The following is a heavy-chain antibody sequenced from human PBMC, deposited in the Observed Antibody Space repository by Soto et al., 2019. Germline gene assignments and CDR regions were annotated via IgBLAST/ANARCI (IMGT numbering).Heavy chain of an antibody. CDR1: GFSVKRYW. J-gene: IGHJ6*02. Sequence: GGSLRLSCGASGFSVKRYWMHWVRQSPGKGLVWLSRFGGDENYTDYADSVRGRFTISRDIAKNTIYLQMNSLRAEDTAVYYCGKGKELGVVRYGLDAWGQGTTVTVSS. D-gene: IGHD3-3*01. CDR2: FGGDENYT. V-gene: IGHV3-74*01. CDR3: GKGKELGVVRYGLDA.